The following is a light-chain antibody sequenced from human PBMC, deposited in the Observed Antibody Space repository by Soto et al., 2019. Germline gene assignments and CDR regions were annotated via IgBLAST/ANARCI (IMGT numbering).Light chain of an antibody. CDR1: QSLLYRSTTKNY. V-gene: IGKV4-1*01. CDR2: WAS. J-gene: IGKJ1*01. Sequence: DIVLTQSPDSLAVSLGARATIHCNSTQSLLYRSTTKNYLAWFQQKPGQPPKQLFYWASTRQSGVPDRFSDSGSGTEFTLTISSLQAEDVAVYYCHQYSSVLHTFGQGTRVEIK. CDR3: HQYSSVLHT.